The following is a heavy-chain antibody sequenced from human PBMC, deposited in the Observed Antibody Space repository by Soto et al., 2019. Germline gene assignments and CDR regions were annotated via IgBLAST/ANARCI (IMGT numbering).Heavy chain of an antibody. CDR2: ISHSGTT. CDR3: TMNFAY. CDR1: SGSITSPNW. J-gene: IGHJ4*02. Sequence: QVQLQESGPGLVKPSGTLSLTCAVSSGSITSPNWWSWVRQPPGKGLEWIGEISHSGTTNYNPSLKSRLTISVDKSKNQLSLKLTSVTAADTAVYYCTMNFAYWGQGTLVAVSS. V-gene: IGHV4-4*02.